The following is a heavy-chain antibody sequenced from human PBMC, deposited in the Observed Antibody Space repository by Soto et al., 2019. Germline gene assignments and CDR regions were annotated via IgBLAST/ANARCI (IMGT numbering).Heavy chain of an antibody. J-gene: IGHJ4*02. CDR2: ISGSGGST. CDR3: AKETMKYCYDTSGYYFDY. CDR1: GFTFSSYA. V-gene: IGHV3-23*01. Sequence: LRLSCAASGFTFSSYAMSWVRQAPGKGLEWVSAISGSGGSTYYADSVKGRFTISRDNSKNTLYLQMNSLRAEDTAVYYCAKETMKYCYDTSGYYFDYWGQGTLVTVSS. D-gene: IGHD3-22*01.